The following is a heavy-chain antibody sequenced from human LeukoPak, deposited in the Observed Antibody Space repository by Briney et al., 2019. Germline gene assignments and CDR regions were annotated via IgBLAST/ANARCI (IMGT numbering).Heavy chain of an antibody. V-gene: IGHV1-69*13. Sequence: ASVNVSCKASGGTFSNYAISWVRQAPGQGLEWMGGIMPIFGTANYAQKFQGRVTITADESTSTAYMELSSLRSEDTAVYYCARVALYYDFWSGYLGYFDYWGQGTLVTVSS. CDR3: ARVALYYDFWSGYLGYFDY. D-gene: IGHD3-3*01. CDR2: IMPIFGTA. CDR1: GGTFSNYA. J-gene: IGHJ4*02.